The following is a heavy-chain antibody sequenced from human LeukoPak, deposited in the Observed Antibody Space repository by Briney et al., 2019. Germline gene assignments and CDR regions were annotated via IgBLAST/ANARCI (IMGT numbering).Heavy chain of an antibody. CDR1: GFIFSSYS. J-gene: IGHJ4*02. V-gene: IGHV3-21*01. Sequence: GGSLRLSCAASGFIFSSYSMNWVRQAPGKGLEWVSSISSSSTYISYADSVKGRFTISRDNAKSSLYLQMNSLRAEDTAVYSCARDYYDSRASFDNWGQDTLVTVSS. CDR2: ISSSSTYI. D-gene: IGHD3-22*01. CDR3: ARDYYDSRASFDN.